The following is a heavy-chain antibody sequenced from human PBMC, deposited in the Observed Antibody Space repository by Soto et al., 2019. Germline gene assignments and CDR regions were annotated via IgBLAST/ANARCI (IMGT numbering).Heavy chain of an antibody. J-gene: IGHJ4*02. CDR3: ETYDSSGLSF. D-gene: IGHD3-22*01. V-gene: IGHV4-59*08. Sequence: SETLSLTCTVSGDSISTYYWNWIRQPPGKGLEWVGYIYYSGSTKYNPSLKSRVTMSVDMSKNQFSLKLRSVTAADTAVYYCETYDSSGLSFWGQGTLVTVSS. CDR2: IYYSGST. CDR1: GDSISTYY.